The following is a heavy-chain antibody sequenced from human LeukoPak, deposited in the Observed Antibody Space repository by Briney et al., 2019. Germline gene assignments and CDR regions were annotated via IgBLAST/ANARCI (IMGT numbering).Heavy chain of an antibody. J-gene: IGHJ4*02. Sequence: PSETLSLTCIVSGASLSTYYGTWLRQAPGKGLEWIGYIFYSGGTNYNSSLKSRVTLSIDTSKNQFSLELTSVTAADTAVYYCARIGAAGTRYYFDYWSQGTLVTVSS. CDR2: IFYSGGT. CDR3: ARIGAAGTRYYFDY. CDR1: GASLSTYY. D-gene: IGHD6-13*01. V-gene: IGHV4-59*01.